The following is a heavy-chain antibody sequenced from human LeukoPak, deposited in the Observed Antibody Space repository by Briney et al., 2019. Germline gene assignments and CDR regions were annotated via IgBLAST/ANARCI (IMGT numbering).Heavy chain of an antibody. Sequence: SVKVSCKASGGSFIRYAVSWVRQAPGQGLEWMGGIIPFFGPANYAQKFQGRVSISVDESATTAYMELSRLTSEDTAVHYCAREGRRVAGPFDYWGQGTLVTVSS. V-gene: IGHV1-69*01. CDR2: IIPFFGPA. CDR3: AREGRRVAGPFDY. J-gene: IGHJ4*02. CDR1: GGSFIRYA. D-gene: IGHD6-19*01.